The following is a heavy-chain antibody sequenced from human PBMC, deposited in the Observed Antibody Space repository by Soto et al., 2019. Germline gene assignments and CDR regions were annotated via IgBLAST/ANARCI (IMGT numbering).Heavy chain of an antibody. V-gene: IGHV3-33*01. Sequence: GGSLRLSCAASGFTFSSYGMHWVRQAPGKGLEWVAVIWYDGSNKYYADSVKGRFTISRDNSKNTLYLQMNSLRAEDTAVYYCARDYAGFSELTYYFDYWGQGTLVTVSS. CDR2: IWYDGSNK. CDR3: ARDYAGFSELTYYFDY. D-gene: IGHD1-7*01. J-gene: IGHJ4*02. CDR1: GFTFSSYG.